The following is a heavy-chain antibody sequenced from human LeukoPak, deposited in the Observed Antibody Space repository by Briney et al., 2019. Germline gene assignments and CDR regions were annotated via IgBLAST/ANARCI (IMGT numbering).Heavy chain of an antibody. CDR1: GFTFTSNA. CDR2: ISDDGGIT. V-gene: IGHV3-23*01. D-gene: IGHD7-27*01. J-gene: IGHJ4*02. Sequence: GGSLRLSCAGSGFTFTSNAMNWVRQAPGKGLEWVSCISDDGGITYYADSVKGRFTISRDNSKNTLYLQMNSLRAEDTAVYYCARGSLGRRWLFDYWGQGTLVTVSS. CDR3: ARGSLGRRWLFDY.